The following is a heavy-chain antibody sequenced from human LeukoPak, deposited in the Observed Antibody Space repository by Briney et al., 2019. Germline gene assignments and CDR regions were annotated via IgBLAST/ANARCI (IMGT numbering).Heavy chain of an antibody. CDR3: AREYSAFDY. CDR2: IYYSGST. Sequence: SETLSLTCTVSGDPITTSSDYKWTWLRQPPRKGLEWIGYIYYSGSTNYNPSLQSRVTISVDTSNNQFSLKLTSVTAADTAVYYCAREYSAFDYWGQGTLVTVSS. D-gene: IGHD5-12*01. V-gene: IGHV4-61*08. J-gene: IGHJ4*02. CDR1: GDPITTSSDY.